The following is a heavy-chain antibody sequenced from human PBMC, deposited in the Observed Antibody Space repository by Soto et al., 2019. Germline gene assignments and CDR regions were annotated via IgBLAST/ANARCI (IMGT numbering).Heavy chain of an antibody. CDR3: ARDYYGSGSYYKEVDAFDI. CDR1: GYTFTGYY. CDR2: INPNSGGT. Sequence: ASVKVSCKASGYTFTGYYMHWVRQAPGQGLEWMGWINPNSGGTNYAQKFQGWVTMTRDTSASTAYMELSSLRSEDTAVYYCARDYYGSGSYYKEVDAFDIWGQGTMVTVSS. V-gene: IGHV1-2*04. D-gene: IGHD3-10*01. J-gene: IGHJ3*02.